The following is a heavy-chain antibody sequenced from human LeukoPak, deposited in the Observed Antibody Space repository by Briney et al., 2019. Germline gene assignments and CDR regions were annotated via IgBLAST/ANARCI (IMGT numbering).Heavy chain of an antibody. D-gene: IGHD6-19*01. CDR3: ARGIAVAGTGFDY. V-gene: IGHV1-8*03. CDR1: GYTFTSYD. J-gene: IGHJ4*02. Sequence: GASVKVSCKASGYTFTSYDINWVRQATGQGLEWMGRMNPNSGNTGYAQKFQGRVTITRNTSISTAYMELSSLRSEDTAVYYCARGIAVAGTGFDYWGQGTLVTVSS. CDR2: MNPNSGNT.